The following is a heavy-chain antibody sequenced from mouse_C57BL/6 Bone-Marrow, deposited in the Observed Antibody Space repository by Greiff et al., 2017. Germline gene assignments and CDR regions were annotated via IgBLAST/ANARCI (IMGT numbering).Heavy chain of an antibody. Sequence: VQLQQSGAELVRPGASVKLSCTASGFNIKDDYMHWVKQRPEQGLEWIGWIDPENGDTEYASKFQGKATITADTSSNTAYLQLSSLTSEDTAVYYCAVTMVTHCAMDYWGQGTSVTVSS. CDR1: GFNIKDDY. D-gene: IGHD2-2*01. CDR3: AVTMVTHCAMDY. J-gene: IGHJ4*01. V-gene: IGHV14-4*01. CDR2: IDPENGDT.